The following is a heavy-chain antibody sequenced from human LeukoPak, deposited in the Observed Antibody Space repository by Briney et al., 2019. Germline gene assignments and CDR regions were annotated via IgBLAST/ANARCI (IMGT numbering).Heavy chain of an antibody. Sequence: GGSLRLSCAASGFTVSSNYMSWVRQAPGKGLEWVSVIYSGGSTYYADSVKGRFTISRDNAKNSLYLQMNSLRAEDTTVYYCARVGSCSSTSCQISYYYYYGMDVWGQGTTVTVSS. J-gene: IGHJ6*02. D-gene: IGHD2-2*01. CDR1: GFTVSSNY. CDR3: ARVGSCSSTSCQISYYYYYGMDV. V-gene: IGHV3-66*01. CDR2: IYSGGST.